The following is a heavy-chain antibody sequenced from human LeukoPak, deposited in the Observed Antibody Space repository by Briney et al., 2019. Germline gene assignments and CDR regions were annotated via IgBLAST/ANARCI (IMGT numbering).Heavy chain of an antibody. J-gene: IGHJ4*02. CDR2: IYYSGST. CDR1: GASISTYY. Sequence: PSETLSLTCSVSGASISTYYWSWIRQPPGKGLEWIGYIYYSGSTNYNPSLKSRVTISVDTSKNQFSLKLSSVTAADTAVYYCARGYDNNPKFDYWGQGTLVTVSS. CDR3: ARGYDNNPKFDY. D-gene: IGHD2-2*01. V-gene: IGHV4-59*01.